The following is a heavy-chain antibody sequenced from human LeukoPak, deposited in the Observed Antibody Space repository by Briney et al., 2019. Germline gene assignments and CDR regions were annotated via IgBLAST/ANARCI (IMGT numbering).Heavy chain of an antibody. CDR3: AKDSEYSSSWYYFDY. V-gene: IGHV3-30*18. CDR2: ISYDGSNK. D-gene: IGHD6-13*01. Sequence: GGSLRLSCAASGFTFSSYGMHWVRQAPGKGLEWVAVISYDGSNKYYADSVKGRFTIPRDNSKNTLYLQMNSLRAEDTAVYYCAKDSEYSSSWYYFDYWGQGTLVTVSS. J-gene: IGHJ4*02. CDR1: GFTFSSYG.